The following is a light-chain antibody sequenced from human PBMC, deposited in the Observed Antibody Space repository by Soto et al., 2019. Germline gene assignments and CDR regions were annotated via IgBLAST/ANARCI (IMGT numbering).Light chain of an antibody. CDR1: ISDIGAYNY. CDR3: SSYTSSSTL. CDR2: DVI. J-gene: IGLJ2*01. V-gene: IGLV2-14*01. Sequence: QSALTQPASVSGSPGQSITISCTGTISDIGAYNYVSWYQQRPGKAPKLMIYDVINRPSGVSNRFSGSKSGNTASLTISGLQAEDEADYYCSSYTSSSTLFGGGTQLTVL.